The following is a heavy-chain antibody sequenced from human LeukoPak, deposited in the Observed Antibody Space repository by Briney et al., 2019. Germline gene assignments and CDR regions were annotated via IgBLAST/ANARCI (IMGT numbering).Heavy chain of an antibody. CDR2: IYSGGST. Sequence: PGGSLRLSSAAAGFTVSSNYMSRVRQAPRKGLEWVSVIYSGGSTYYADSVKGRFTISRDNSKNTLYLQMNSLRAEDTAVYYCARSRATRFDYWGQGTLVTVSS. V-gene: IGHV3-53*01. CDR1: GFTVSSNY. D-gene: IGHD5-12*01. J-gene: IGHJ4*02. CDR3: ARSRATRFDY.